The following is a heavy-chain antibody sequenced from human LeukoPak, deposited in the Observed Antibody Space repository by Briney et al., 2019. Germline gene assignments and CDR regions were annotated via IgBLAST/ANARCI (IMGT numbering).Heavy chain of an antibody. Sequence: ASVKVSCKASGYTFTSYGISWVRQAPGQGLEWMGIINPSGGSTSYAQKFQGRVTMTRDTSTSTVYMELSSLRSEDTAVYYCARDPFATVTSVDYWGQGTLVTVSS. V-gene: IGHV1-46*01. CDR2: INPSGGST. CDR1: GYTFTSYG. D-gene: IGHD4-17*01. J-gene: IGHJ4*02. CDR3: ARDPFATVTSVDY.